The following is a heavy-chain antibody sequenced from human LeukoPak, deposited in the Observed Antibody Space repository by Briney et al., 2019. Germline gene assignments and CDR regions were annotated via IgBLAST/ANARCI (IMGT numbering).Heavy chain of an antibody. D-gene: IGHD1-26*01. CDR1: GYTFTNYA. Sequence: EASVKVSCKASGYTFTNYAVNWVRQAPGQGLEWMGWINTNTGNPTYAQGFTGRFVFSLDTSVSTAYLQISSLKAEDTAVYYCARGLNWWEYWGQGTLVTVSS. V-gene: IGHV7-4-1*02. J-gene: IGHJ4*02. CDR3: ARGLNWWEY. CDR2: INTNTGNP.